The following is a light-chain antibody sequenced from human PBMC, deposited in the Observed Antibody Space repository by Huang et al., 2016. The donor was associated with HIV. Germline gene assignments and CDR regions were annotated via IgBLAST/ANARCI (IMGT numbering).Light chain of an antibody. CDR2: GAS. J-gene: IGKJ1*01. V-gene: IGKV3-15*01. Sequence: EILMTQSPATLSVSPGERATLSCRASQSVSDNFAWYQQKSGQAPRLLIYGASTRATGIPARFSGSVSGTEFTLTISSLQSEDFGVYWCLQYDTWPRTFGQGTKVEIK. CDR3: LQYDTWPRT. CDR1: QSVSDN.